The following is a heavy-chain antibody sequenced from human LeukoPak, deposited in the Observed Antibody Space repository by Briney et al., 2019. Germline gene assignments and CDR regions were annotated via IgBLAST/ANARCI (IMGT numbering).Heavy chain of an antibody. CDR2: ISYNGHYE. D-gene: IGHD1-26*01. Sequence: PGGSLRLSCVASGFTFSNFGVHWVRQAPGKGLEWVAVISYNGHYEYYGESVKGRFTISRDNSKNTVSLQVDNLRIEDTAVYYCVRGGSPPTSTWSLDEWGQGTLVSVSS. CDR1: GFTFSNFG. CDR3: VRGGSPPTSTWSLDE. J-gene: IGHJ4*02. V-gene: IGHV3-30*03.